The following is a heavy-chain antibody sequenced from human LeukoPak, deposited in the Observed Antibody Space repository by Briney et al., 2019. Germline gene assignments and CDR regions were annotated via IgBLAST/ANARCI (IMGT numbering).Heavy chain of an antibody. D-gene: IGHD3-22*01. V-gene: IGHV4-38-2*02. CDR3: ARAYYYATSDYIVGWFDP. CDR1: GYSISSGYY. J-gene: IGHJ5*02. Sequence: SETLSLTCTVSGYSISSGYYWGWIRQPPGKGLEWIGRIYTSGSTNFNPSLESRVTLSVDTSKNQFSLKLSSVTAADTAVYYCARAYYYATSDYIVGWFDPWGQGTLVTVSS. CDR2: IYTSGST.